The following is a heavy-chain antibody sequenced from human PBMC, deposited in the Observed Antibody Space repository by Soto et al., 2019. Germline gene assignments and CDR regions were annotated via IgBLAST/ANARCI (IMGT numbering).Heavy chain of an antibody. CDR3: TRGHPSIYNY. CDR1: GFTFSNYW. J-gene: IGHJ4*02. Sequence: GGSLRLSCAASGFTFSNYWMSWVRQAPGKGLEWVANIKEDGSERYYVDSVKGRFTISRDNAKNSLYLQMTSLRPEDTAVYYCTRGHPSIYNYWGQGTLVTVSS. V-gene: IGHV3-7*01. D-gene: IGHD4-4*01. CDR2: IKEDGSER.